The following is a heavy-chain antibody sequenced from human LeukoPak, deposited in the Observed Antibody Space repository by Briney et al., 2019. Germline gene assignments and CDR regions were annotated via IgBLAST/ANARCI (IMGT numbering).Heavy chain of an antibody. CDR1: GFTFSSAW. CDR2: IRSKTDGGTA. D-gene: IGHD2-2*03. V-gene: IGHV3-15*01. J-gene: IGHJ4*02. Sequence: GEPLRLSCAASGFTFSSAWMSWVRQAPGKGLEWVGRIRSKTDGGTADYAAPVKGRFTISRDDSKNTLYLQMNSLKTEDTAVYYCATWIGDSWGQGTLVTVSS. CDR3: ATWIGDS.